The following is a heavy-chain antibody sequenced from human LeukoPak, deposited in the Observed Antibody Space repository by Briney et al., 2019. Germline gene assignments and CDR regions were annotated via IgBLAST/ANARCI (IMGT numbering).Heavy chain of an antibody. J-gene: IGHJ4*02. Sequence: GGSLRLSCVASGLSISGQWMNWVRQAPGQGLEWVANIKHDGSEEYYVDSVKCRFTISRDDGRNSVSLQMNSVRAEDTAVYYCGYTNNFYHWGQGTLVVVSS. D-gene: IGHD3-16*02. CDR1: GLSISGQW. V-gene: IGHV3-7*01. CDR3: GYTNNFYH. CDR2: IKHDGSEE.